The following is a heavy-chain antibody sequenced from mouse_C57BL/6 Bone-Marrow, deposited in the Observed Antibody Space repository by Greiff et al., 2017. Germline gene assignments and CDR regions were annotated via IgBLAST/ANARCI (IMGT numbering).Heavy chain of an antibody. J-gene: IGHJ2*01. CDR2: IRLKSDNYAT. Sequence: DVKLVESGGGLVQPGGSMKLSCVASGFTFSNYWMNWVRQSPEKGLEWVAQIRLKSDNYATQYAESVKGRFTISRDDSKSSVYLQMNNLRAEDTGIYYCTVTSLWILHWGQGTTLTVSS. CDR3: TVTSLWILH. V-gene: IGHV6-3*01. CDR1: GFTFSNYW.